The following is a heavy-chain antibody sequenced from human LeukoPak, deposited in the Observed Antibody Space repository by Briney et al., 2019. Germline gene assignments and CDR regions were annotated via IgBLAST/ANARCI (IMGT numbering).Heavy chain of an antibody. J-gene: IGHJ3*02. V-gene: IGHV1-24*01. Sequence: ASVKVSCKVSGYTLTELSMHWVRQAPGKGLEWMGGFDPEDGETIYAQKFQGRVTMTEDTSTDTAYMELSSLRSEDTAVYYCARGLTYYYDSSGYDAFDIWGQGTMVTVSS. CDR2: FDPEDGET. CDR3: ARGLTYYYDSSGYDAFDI. D-gene: IGHD3-22*01. CDR1: GYTLTELS.